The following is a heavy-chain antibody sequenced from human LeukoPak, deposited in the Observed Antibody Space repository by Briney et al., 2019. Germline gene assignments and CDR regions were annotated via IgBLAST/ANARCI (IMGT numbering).Heavy chain of an antibody. CDR1: GGSFSGYY. CDR3: ATVALTGGTFDP. Sequence: SETLSLTCAVYGGSFSGYYWAWIRQPPGKGLEWLGEINHSGSTTYNPSLKSRVTISVDTSKNQFSLKLSSVTAADTAIYYCATVALTGGTFDPWGQGTLVTVSS. J-gene: IGHJ5*02. D-gene: IGHD7-27*01. V-gene: IGHV4-34*01. CDR2: INHSGST.